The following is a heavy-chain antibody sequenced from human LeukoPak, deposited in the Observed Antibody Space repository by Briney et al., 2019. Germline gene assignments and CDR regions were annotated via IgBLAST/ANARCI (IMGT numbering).Heavy chain of an antibody. Sequence: GGSLRLSCAASGFTFSDYYMSWIRQAPGKGLEWVSYTSSSGSTIYYADSVKGRFTISRDNAKNSLYLQMNSLRAEDTAVYYCARDPGSSSWQNFDYWGQGTLVTVSS. D-gene: IGHD6-13*01. CDR2: TSSSGSTI. CDR3: ARDPGSSSWQNFDY. V-gene: IGHV3-11*01. CDR1: GFTFSDYY. J-gene: IGHJ4*02.